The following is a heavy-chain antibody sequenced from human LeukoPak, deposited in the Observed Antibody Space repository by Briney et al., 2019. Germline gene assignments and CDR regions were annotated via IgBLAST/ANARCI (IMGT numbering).Heavy chain of an antibody. Sequence: GESLKISCKGSGYTFTSYWIGWVRQMPGEGLEWMGIIYPGDSDTRYSPSFQGQVSISVDKSISTAYLQWSSLKASDTAIYYCARRGSGWYVDFWGQGTLVTVSS. CDR3: ARRGSGWYVDF. CDR2: IYPGDSDT. D-gene: IGHD6-19*01. V-gene: IGHV5-51*01. CDR1: GYTFTSYW. J-gene: IGHJ4*02.